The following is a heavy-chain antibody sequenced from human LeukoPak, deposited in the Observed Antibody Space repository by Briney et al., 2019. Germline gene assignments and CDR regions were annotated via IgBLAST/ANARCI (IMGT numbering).Heavy chain of an antibody. D-gene: IGHD6-6*01. J-gene: IGHJ6*03. Sequence: ASVKVSCKASGYTFTSYDINWVRQATGQGLEWMGWMNPNSGNTGYAQKFQGRVTMTRNTSISTAYMELSSLRSEDTAVYYCASSSSYHYYYYMDVWGKGTTGTVSS. V-gene: IGHV1-8*01. CDR2: MNPNSGNT. CDR1: GYTFTSYD. CDR3: ASSSSYHYYYYMDV.